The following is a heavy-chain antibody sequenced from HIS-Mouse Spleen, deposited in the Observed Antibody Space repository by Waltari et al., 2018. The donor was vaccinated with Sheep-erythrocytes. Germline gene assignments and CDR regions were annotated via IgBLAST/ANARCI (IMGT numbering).Heavy chain of an antibody. CDR3: AQTGATTPHFDY. Sequence: QVQLVQSGAEVKKPGSSVKVSCKASGGTFSSYAISWVRQAPGQGLGWMGRIIPILSIANYAQKFQGRVTITADKSTSTAYMELSSLRSEDTAVYYCAQTGATTPHFDYWGQGTLVTVSS. CDR1: GGTFSSYA. J-gene: IGHJ4*02. D-gene: IGHD1-26*01. V-gene: IGHV1-69*04. CDR2: IIPILSIA.